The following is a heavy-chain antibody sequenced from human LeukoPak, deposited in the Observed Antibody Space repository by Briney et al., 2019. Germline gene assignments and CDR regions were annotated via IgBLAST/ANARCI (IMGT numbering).Heavy chain of an antibody. CDR3: ARVDILTGPTPGYGMDV. V-gene: IGHV4-34*01. J-gene: IGHJ6*02. Sequence: PSETLSLTCAVYGGSFSGYYWSWIRQPPGKGLEWIGEINHSGSTNNNPSLKSRVTISVDTSKNQFSLKLSSVTAADTAVYYCARVDILTGPTPGYGMDVWGQGTTVTVSS. CDR2: INHSGST. D-gene: IGHD3-9*01. CDR1: GGSFSGYY.